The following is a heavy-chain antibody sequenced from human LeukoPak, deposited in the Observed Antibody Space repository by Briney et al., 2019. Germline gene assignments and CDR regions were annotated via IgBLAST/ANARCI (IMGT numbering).Heavy chain of an antibody. V-gene: IGHV1-69*04. Sequence: SVKVSSKASGGTFSSYTISWVRQAPGQGLEWMGRIIPILGIANYAQKFQGRVTITADKSTSTAYMELSSLRSEDTAVYYCAREAPGIAAAADYWGQGTLVTVSS. D-gene: IGHD6-13*01. J-gene: IGHJ4*02. CDR1: GGTFSSYT. CDR3: AREAPGIAAAADY. CDR2: IIPILGIA.